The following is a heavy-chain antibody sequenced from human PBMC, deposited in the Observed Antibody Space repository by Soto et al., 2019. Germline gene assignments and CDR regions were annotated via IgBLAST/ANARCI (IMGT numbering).Heavy chain of an antibody. D-gene: IGHD2-21*02. V-gene: IGHV4-34*01. CDR1: GGSFSGYY. J-gene: IGHJ4*02. CDR3: ARAGGSVTRYYFDY. CDR2: INHSGST. Sequence: QVQLQQWGAGLLKPSETLSLTCAVYGGSFSGYYWSWIRQPPGKGLEWIGEINHSGSTNYNPSLKSRVTISVDTSKNQFSLKLSSVTAADTAVYYCARAGGSVTRYYFDYWGQGTLVTVSS.